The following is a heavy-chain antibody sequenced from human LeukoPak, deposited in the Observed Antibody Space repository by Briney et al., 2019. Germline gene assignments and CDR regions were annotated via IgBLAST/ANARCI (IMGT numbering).Heavy chain of an antibody. J-gene: IGHJ6*02. CDR2: MSPKSGNT. CDR1: GYTFTSDD. CDR3: VRAMAPLDTFNYQYAMDV. Sequence: ASVKASCKASGYTFTSDDVNWVRQATGQGLEWMGWMSPKSGNTGYAQKFQGRVTMTKNTSISTAYMELSSLRSDDTAVYYCVRAMAPLDTFNYQYAMDVWGQGTMVTVSS. D-gene: IGHD5-24*01. V-gene: IGHV1-8*01.